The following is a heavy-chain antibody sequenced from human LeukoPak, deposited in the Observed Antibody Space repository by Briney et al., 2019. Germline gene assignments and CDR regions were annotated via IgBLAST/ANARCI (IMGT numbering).Heavy chain of an antibody. J-gene: IGHJ4*02. Sequence: GASVKVSCKASGYTFTSYDINWVRQATGQGLEWMGWMNPNSGNTGYAQKFQGRVTITRNTSISTAYLELRSLRSEDTAVYYCARGPPTQRQSYYFDYWGQGTLVTVSS. V-gene: IGHV1-8*03. CDR1: GYTFTSYD. CDR2: MNPNSGNT. CDR3: ARGPPTQRQSYYFDY.